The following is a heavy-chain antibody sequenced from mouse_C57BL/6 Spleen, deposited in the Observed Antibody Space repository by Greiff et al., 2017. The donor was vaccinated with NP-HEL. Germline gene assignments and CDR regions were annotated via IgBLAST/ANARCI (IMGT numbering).Heavy chain of an antibody. D-gene: IGHD3-2*02. Sequence: VQLKQSGPELVKPGASVKIPCKASGYTFTDYNMDWVKQSHGKSLEWIGDINPNNGGTIYNQKFKGKATLTVDKSSSTAYMELRSLTSEDTAVYYCARAAQATFWFAYWGQGTLVTVSA. CDR2: INPNNGGT. CDR3: ARAAQATFWFAY. J-gene: IGHJ3*01. V-gene: IGHV1-18*01. CDR1: GYTFTDYN.